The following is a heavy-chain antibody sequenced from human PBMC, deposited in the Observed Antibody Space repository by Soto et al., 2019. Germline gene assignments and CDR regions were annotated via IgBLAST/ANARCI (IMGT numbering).Heavy chain of an antibody. Sequence: QVQLVQSGAEVKKPGASVKVSCKASGYTFTSYGISWVRQAPGQGLEWMGWISAYNGNTNNSQKVKGRVTMTTAPSTSTAYMELRSLRSDDTAVYYCARDVTGSFDYWGQGTLVTVSS. V-gene: IGHV1-18*01. CDR2: ISAYNGNT. J-gene: IGHJ4*02. D-gene: IGHD2-21*02. CDR3: ARDVTGSFDY. CDR1: GYTFTSYG.